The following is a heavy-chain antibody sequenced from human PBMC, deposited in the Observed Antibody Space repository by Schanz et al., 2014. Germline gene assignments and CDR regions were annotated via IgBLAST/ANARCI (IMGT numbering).Heavy chain of an antibody. CDR2: ICSSGNTI. J-gene: IGHJ4*01. CDR3: AREQIMAAAGLVDY. Sequence: EGQLAESGGGLVQPGGSLRLSCSASGFTFSSYAMHWVRQAPGKGLEWVSYICSSGNTIYYADSVKGRFTISRDNAKNSLYLQMNSLRAEDTAVYYCAREQIMAAAGLVDYWGHGTLVTVSS. V-gene: IGHV3-48*03. CDR1: GFTFSSYA. D-gene: IGHD6-13*01.